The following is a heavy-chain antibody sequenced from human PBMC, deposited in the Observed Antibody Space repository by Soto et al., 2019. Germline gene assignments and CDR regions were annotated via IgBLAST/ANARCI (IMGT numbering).Heavy chain of an antibody. CDR3: ARRTVTTYHYFDY. J-gene: IGHJ4*02. V-gene: IGHV3-21*01. D-gene: IGHD4-17*01. CDR1: GFTFSTYY. Sequence: GGSLRLSCVASGFTFSTYYINWVRQAPWKGLEWVSSINRASIYIYYADSVRGRFTISRDNAKNSLYLQMDSLRVEDTAVYYCARRTVTTYHYFDYWGQRTLLTVYS. CDR2: INRASIYI.